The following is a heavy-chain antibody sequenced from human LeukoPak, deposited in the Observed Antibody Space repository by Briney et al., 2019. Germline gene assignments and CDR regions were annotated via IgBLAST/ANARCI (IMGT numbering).Heavy chain of an antibody. CDR3: ARDGGYSGSYGDS. V-gene: IGHV3-48*01. D-gene: IGHD1-26*01. Sequence: GGSLRLSCAASGSTFSKYSMNWVRQAPGKGLEWVSYIDSSSSTIYYADSVKGRFTISRDNAKNSLYLQMNSLRAEDTAVYYCARDGGYSGSYGDSWGQGTLVTVSS. CDR1: GSTFSKYS. CDR2: IDSSSSTI. J-gene: IGHJ4*02.